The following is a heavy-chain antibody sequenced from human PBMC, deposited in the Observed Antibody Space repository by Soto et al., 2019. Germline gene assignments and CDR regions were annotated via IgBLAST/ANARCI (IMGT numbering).Heavy chain of an antibody. CDR3: ARVWGSYKAPSGGAGFDP. CDR1: GYSFTSNA. J-gene: IGHJ5*02. D-gene: IGHD3-16*01. Sequence: QVQLVQSGAEVKKPGASVKVACKTSGYSFTSNAITWVRQAPGQGLEWMGWISTYSGDPNYAQKFQGRGTMTTDTSTNTAYMELRNLRSDDTAVYYCARVWGSYKAPSGGAGFDPWGQGTLVTVSS. V-gene: IGHV1-18*04. CDR2: ISTYSGDP.